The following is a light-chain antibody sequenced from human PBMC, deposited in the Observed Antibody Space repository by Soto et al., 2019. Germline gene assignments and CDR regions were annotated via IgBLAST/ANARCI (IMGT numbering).Light chain of an antibody. CDR2: AAS. V-gene: IGKV1-5*01. J-gene: IGKJ1*01. CDR1: QSVNSF. Sequence: DIQMTQSPSTLSASVGDRLTITCRARQSVNSFLAWYQQKPGKAPKLLLSAASDLETGVPSRFSGSGSETEFTLTISSLQPDDFATYYCQHDKHVPWTCGQGTKVEIK. CDR3: QHDKHVPWT.